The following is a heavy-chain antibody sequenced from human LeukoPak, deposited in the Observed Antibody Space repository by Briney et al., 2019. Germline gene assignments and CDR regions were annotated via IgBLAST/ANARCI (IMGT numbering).Heavy chain of an antibody. J-gene: IGHJ4*02. Sequence: SETLSLTCTVSGGSISSYYWSWIRQPPGKGLEWIGYIYYSGSTNYNPSLKSRVTISVDTSKNQFSLKLSSVTAADTAVYYCARGGDSSGYYYPVFDYWAREPWSPSP. V-gene: IGHV4-59*01. D-gene: IGHD3-22*01. CDR2: IYYSGST. CDR3: ARGGDSSGYYYPVFDY. CDR1: GGSISSYY.